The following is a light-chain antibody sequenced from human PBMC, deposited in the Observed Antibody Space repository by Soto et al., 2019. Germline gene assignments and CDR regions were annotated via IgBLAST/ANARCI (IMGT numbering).Light chain of an antibody. CDR2: GAS. J-gene: IGKJ1*01. CDR1: QSVSSGY. CDR3: QKYVSSSWT. Sequence: EIVLMQSPGTLSLSPGERASLSCRASQSVSSGYLAWYQQKPGQAPRLLIYGASNRATGIPDRFSGSGSGTHFTLTISGLEPEDFAVYYCQKYVSSSWTFGQGTKVEIK. V-gene: IGKV3-20*01.